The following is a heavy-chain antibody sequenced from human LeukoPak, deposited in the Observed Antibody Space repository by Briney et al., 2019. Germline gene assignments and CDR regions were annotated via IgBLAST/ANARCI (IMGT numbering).Heavy chain of an antibody. V-gene: IGHV3-64*01. CDR2: ISSIGDST. CDR3: ARDRPGDV. J-gene: IGHJ6*04. CDR1: GFTFSSYE. Sequence: GGSVRLSRAASGFTFSSYEMHWVRQAPGKGLECVSAISSIGDSTYYAHFVKGRFMISRDNSKNTLYLEMGSLRPEDMAVYYCARDRPGDVSGEGTPVTASS.